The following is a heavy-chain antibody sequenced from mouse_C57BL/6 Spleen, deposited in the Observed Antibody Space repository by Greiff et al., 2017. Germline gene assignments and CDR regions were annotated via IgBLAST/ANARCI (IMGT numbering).Heavy chain of an antibody. J-gene: IGHJ3*01. CDR3: ARSGIYYGYSWFAY. CDR1: GYTFTSYW. D-gene: IGHD2-2*01. CDR2: IYPSDSET. V-gene: IGHV1-61*01. Sequence: VQLQQPGAELVRPGSSVKLSCKASGYTFTSYWMDWVKQRPGQGLEWIGNIYPSDSETNYNQKFKDKATLTVDKSSSTAYMQLSSLTSDDSAVSYGARSGIYYGYSWFAYWGQGTLVTVSA.